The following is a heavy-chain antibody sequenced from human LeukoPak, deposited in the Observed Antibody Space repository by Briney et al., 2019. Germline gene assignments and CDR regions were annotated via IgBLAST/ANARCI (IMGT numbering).Heavy chain of an antibody. CDR2: INHSGST. CDR1: GGSFSGYY. V-gene: IGHV4-34*01. J-gene: IGHJ4*02. CDR3: ARRPLYSYGPNDY. D-gene: IGHD5-18*01. Sequence: SEALPLTCAVYGGSFSGYYWSWIRQPPAKGLEWIGEINHSGSTNYNPSLKSRVTISVDTSKNQFSLKLSAVTAADTAVYYCARRPLYSYGPNDYWGQGTLVTVSS.